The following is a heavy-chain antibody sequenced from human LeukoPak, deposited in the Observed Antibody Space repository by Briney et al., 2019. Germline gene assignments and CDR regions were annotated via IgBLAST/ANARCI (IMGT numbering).Heavy chain of an antibody. Sequence: GGSLRLSCAASGFPFSNNVMTWVRQAPGRGQDWLAAIRGSGGSTYYADSVKGRFTISRDNSKNMLYLQMNSLRDEDTAVYYCAKTFPYGTTWYGFCDYWGQGALVTVSS. CDR3: AKTFPYGTTWYGFCDY. CDR2: IRGSGGST. D-gene: IGHD3-3*01. J-gene: IGHJ4*02. CDR1: GFPFSNNV. V-gene: IGHV3-23*01.